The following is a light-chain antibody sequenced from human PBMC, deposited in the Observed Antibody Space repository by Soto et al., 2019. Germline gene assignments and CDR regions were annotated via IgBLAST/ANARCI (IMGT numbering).Light chain of an antibody. J-gene: IGLJ1*01. CDR1: SSDFGSYNL. Sequence: QSVLTQPASVSGSPGQSIAISCTGTSSDFGSYNLVSWYQQHPGKAPKLMIYEGSKRPSGISNRFSGSKSGNTASLIISGLQAEDEADYYCCSYAGSSTFYVFGSGTKVTVL. CDR3: CSYAGSSTFYV. V-gene: IGLV2-23*01. CDR2: EGS.